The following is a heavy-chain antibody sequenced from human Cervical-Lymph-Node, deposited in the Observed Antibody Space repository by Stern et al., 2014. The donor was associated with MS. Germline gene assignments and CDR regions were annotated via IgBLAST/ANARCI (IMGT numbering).Heavy chain of an antibody. V-gene: IGHV1-46*01. CDR2: INPNGGTT. J-gene: IGHJ4*02. Sequence: VQLVESGAEVKKPGASVKVSCKASGYTFTDYYMHWVRQAPGQGLEWMGVINPNGGTTTNAQKFQGSVTMTWESSTSTVYMELSSLRSEDTALYYCARGTGYSYYFDYWGQGTLVTVS. D-gene: IGHD3/OR15-3a*01. CDR3: ARGTGYSYYFDY. CDR1: GYTFTDYY.